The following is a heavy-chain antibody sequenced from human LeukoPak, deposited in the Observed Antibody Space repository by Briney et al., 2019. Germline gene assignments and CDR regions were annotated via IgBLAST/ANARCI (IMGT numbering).Heavy chain of an antibody. V-gene: IGHV3-48*04. Sequence: GGSLRLSCAASGFTFSSYSMNWVRQAPGKGLEWVSYISSSSSTIYYADSVKGRFTISRDNAKNSLYLQMNSLRAEDTAVYYCARDSSGWYYYYYGMDVWGQGTTVTVSS. J-gene: IGHJ6*02. CDR1: GFTFSSYS. D-gene: IGHD6-19*01. CDR3: ARDSSGWYYYYYGMDV. CDR2: ISSSSSTI.